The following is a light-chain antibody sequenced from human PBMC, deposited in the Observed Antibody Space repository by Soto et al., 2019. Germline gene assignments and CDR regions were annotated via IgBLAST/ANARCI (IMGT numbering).Light chain of an antibody. CDR2: HAS. CDR3: QQYYGLPPLT. CDR1: QNITNN. V-gene: IGKV1-33*01. Sequence: DIQMTQSPSSLSACIGDRVTITCQASQNITNNLSWYQQKPGKAPNLLIYHASKLAKGVTSRFSGSGSGTDFSFIITSLQREDLATYYCQQYYGLPPLTFGHGTRLQIK. J-gene: IGKJ5*01.